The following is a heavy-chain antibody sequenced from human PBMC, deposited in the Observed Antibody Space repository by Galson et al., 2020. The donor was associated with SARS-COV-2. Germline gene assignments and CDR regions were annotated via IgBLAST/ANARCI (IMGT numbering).Heavy chain of an antibody. Sequence: SQTLSLTCAISGDSVSSNSAAWNWIRQSPSRGLEWLGRTYYRSQWSTDYAVSVKSRITINPDTSKNQFSLQLNSVTPEDTAIYYCAGRVSGAGSLHIWGQGTMVIVSS. V-gene: IGHV6-1*01. CDR2: TYYRSQWST. J-gene: IGHJ3*02. CDR3: AGRVSGAGSLHI. D-gene: IGHD6-13*01. CDR1: GDSVSSNSAA.